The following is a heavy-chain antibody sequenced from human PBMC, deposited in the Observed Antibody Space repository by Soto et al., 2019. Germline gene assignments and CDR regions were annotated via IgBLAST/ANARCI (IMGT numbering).Heavy chain of an antibody. J-gene: IGHJ4*02. Sequence: SVKVSCKASGGTFSSYAISWVRQAPGQGLEWMGGIIHIFGTANYAQKFQGRVTITADESTSTAYMELSSLRSEDTAVYYCRKYYYDSSGYYYFDYWGQGTLVTVSS. D-gene: IGHD3-22*01. CDR3: RKYYYDSSGYYYFDY. CDR1: GGTFSSYA. V-gene: IGHV1-69*13. CDR2: IIHIFGTA.